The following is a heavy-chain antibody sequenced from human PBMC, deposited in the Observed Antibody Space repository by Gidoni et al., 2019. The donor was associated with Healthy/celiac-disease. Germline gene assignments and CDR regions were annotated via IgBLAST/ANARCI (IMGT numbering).Heavy chain of an antibody. CDR2: IYYSGST. J-gene: IGHJ6*02. Sequence: QLQLQESGPGLVKPSETLSLTCTVSGGSISSSSYYWGWIRQPPGKGLEWIGSIYYSGSTYYNPSLKSRVTISVDTSKNQFSLKLSSVTDADTAVYYCVSCSGDAFYYYYGMDVWGQGTTVTVSS. V-gene: IGHV4-39*01. CDR1: GGSISSSSYY. D-gene: IGHD2-15*01. CDR3: VSCSGDAFYYYYGMDV.